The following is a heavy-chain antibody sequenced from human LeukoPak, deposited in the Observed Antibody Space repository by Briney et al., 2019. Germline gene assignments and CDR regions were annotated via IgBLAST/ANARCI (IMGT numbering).Heavy chain of an antibody. CDR1: GRSFSGYY. CDR3: AKSPPGYYDSSGYPGRPRTIGMDV. D-gene: IGHD3-22*01. Sequence: SETLSLTCAVYGRSFSGYYWSWIRQPPGKGLEWIGEINHSGSTNYNPSLKSRVTISVDTSKNQFSLKLSSVTAADTAVYYCAKSPPGYYDSSGYPGRPRTIGMDVWGQGTTVTVSS. V-gene: IGHV4-34*01. CDR2: INHSGST. J-gene: IGHJ6*02.